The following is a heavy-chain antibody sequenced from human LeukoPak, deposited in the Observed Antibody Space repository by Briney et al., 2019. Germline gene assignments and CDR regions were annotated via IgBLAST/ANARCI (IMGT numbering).Heavy chain of an antibody. J-gene: IGHJ6*02. V-gene: IGHV1-69*01. D-gene: IGHD2-15*01. CDR3: ARALGLCSGGSCYSQYYYYYGMDI. CDR2: IIPIFGTA. CDR1: GGTFSSYA. Sequence: SVKVSCKASGGTFSSYAISWVRQAPGQGLEWMGGIIPIFGTANYAQKFQGRVTITADESTSTAYMELSSLRSEDTAVYYCARALGLCSGGSCYSQYYYYYGMDIWGQGTTVTVSS.